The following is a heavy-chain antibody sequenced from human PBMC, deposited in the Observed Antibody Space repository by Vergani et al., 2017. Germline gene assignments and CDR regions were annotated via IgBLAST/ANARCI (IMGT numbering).Heavy chain of an antibody. V-gene: IGHV3-21*01. D-gene: IGHD6-13*01. CDR2: ISSSSSYI. J-gene: IGHJ6*03. CDR3: ARESSSWDRNYYYYMDV. CDR1: GFTFSSYS. Sequence: VQLVESGGGLVKPGGSLRLSCAASGFTFSSYSMNWVRQAPGKGLEWVSSISSSSSYIYYADSVKGRFTISRDNAKNSLYLQMNSLRAEDTAVYYCARESSSWDRNYYYYMDVWGKGTTVTVSS.